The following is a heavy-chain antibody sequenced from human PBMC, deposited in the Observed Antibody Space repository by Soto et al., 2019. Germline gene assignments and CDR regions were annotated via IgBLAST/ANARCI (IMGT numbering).Heavy chain of an antibody. J-gene: IGHJ5*02. CDR2: VYYGGRS. CDR3: ARLLARPGSGHRWFDP. Sequence: PSETLSLTCTVSSAPVSSTTYTWGWIRQPPGKGLEWVASVYYGGRSYYNPSLNSRVTISIDRSKNQFSLKLSSVTAADTAVYYCARLLARPGSGHRWFDPWGQGTLVTVSS. V-gene: IGHV4-39*01. CDR1: SAPVSSTTYT. D-gene: IGHD2-15*01.